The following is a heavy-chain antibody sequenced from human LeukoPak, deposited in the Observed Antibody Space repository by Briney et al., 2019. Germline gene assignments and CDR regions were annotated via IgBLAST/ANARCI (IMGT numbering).Heavy chain of an antibody. D-gene: IGHD6-25*01. Sequence: GGALRLSCAASEFTFSAYWMHWVRQAPGKGLVWVSRIRGDGSMTNYADSVKGRFTISRDNAKNTLYLQMNSLRLEDTAVYYCARETLAAAADYWGQGTVVTVSS. CDR3: ARETLAAAADY. CDR1: EFTFSAYW. V-gene: IGHV3-74*01. CDR2: IRGDGSMT. J-gene: IGHJ4*02.